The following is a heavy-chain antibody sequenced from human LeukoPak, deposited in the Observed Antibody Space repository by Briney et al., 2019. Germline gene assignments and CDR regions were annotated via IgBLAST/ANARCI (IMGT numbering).Heavy chain of an antibody. Sequence: TSETLSLTCTVSGGSVSSGSYYWRWIRHPPGRELEWIGYMYSSGITSYNPSLKSRVTISINTSKNQFSLKLSSVTAADTAVYYCARGGNWFDPWGQGTLVTVSS. CDR2: MYSSGIT. CDR3: ARGGNWFDP. J-gene: IGHJ5*02. V-gene: IGHV4-61*01. CDR1: GGSVSSGSYY. D-gene: IGHD2-15*01.